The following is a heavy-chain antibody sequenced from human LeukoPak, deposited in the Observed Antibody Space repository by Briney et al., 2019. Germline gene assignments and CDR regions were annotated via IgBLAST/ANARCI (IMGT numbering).Heavy chain of an antibody. CDR3: AGVGSGDAYDV. CDR1: GFAFSNFP. Sequence: GGSLRLSCAASGFAFSNFPMHWVRQVPGKGLEYVSDIKNDGVGTYYANSVRDRFTISRDNSKNTLYLQMGSLRAEDMGVYFCAGVGSGDAYDVCGEGRILTDAS. V-gene: IGHV3-64*01. J-gene: IGHJ3*01. D-gene: IGHD1-26*01. CDR2: IKNDGVGT.